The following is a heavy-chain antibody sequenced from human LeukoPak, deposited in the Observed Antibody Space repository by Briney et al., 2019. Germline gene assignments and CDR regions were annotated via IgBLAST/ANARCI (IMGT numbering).Heavy chain of an antibody. Sequence: GSLRLSCAVSGGSISSSTYYWGWIRQPPGKGLEWIGTFYYTGNIYYNPSLKSRVTISADTSKNQFSLRLTSVTAADTAVYYCAKDVGSWGQGTLVTVPS. J-gene: IGHJ4*02. V-gene: IGHV4-39*07. CDR2: FYYTGNI. CDR3: AKDVGS. CDR1: GGSISSSTYY.